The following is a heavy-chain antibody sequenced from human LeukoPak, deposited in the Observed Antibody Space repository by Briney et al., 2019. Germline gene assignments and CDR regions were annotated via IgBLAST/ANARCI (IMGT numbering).Heavy chain of an antibody. Sequence: GGSLRLSCAASGFTFSDYYMSWIRQAPGEGLEWVSYISSSGSTIYYADSVKGRFTISRDNAKNSLYLQMNSLRAEDTAVYYCARERESLAVPAAPGDYWGQGTLVTVSS. CDR1: GFTFSDYY. D-gene: IGHD2-2*01. J-gene: IGHJ4*02. V-gene: IGHV3-11*01. CDR3: ARERESLAVPAAPGDY. CDR2: ISSSGSTI.